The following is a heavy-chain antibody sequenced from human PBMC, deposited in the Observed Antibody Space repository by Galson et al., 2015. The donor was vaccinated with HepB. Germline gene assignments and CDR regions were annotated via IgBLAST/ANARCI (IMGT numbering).Heavy chain of an antibody. Sequence: SVKVSCKASGYTFTSYYMHWVRQAPGQGLEWMGIINPSGGSTSYAQKLQGRVTMTRDTSTSTVYMELSSLRSEDTAVYYCARERKTAMAWEDWGQGTLVTVSS. CDR1: GYTFTSYY. CDR2: INPSGGST. D-gene: IGHD5-18*01. V-gene: IGHV1-46*04. CDR3: ARERKTAMAWED. J-gene: IGHJ4*02.